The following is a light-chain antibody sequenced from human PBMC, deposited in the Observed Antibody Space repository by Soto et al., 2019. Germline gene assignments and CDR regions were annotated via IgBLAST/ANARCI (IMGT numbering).Light chain of an antibody. CDR1: KLGDKY. CDR3: QAWDSSTAV. J-gene: IGLJ2*01. CDR2: QDS. V-gene: IGLV3-1*01. Sequence: SYELTQPPSVSVSPGQTASITCSGDKLGDKYACWYQQKPGQSPVLVIYQDSKRPSGIPERFSGSNSGNTATLNISGTQAMDEADYYSQAWDSSTAVFGGGTKLTVL.